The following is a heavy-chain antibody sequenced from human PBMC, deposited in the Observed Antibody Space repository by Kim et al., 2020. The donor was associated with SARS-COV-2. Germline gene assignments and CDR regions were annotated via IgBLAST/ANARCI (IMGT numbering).Heavy chain of an antibody. CDR2: IYYSGST. V-gene: IGHV4-59*01. Sequence: SETLSLTCTVSGGSISSYYWSWIRQPPGKGLEWIGYIYYSGSTNYNPSLKSRVTISVDTSKNQFSLKLSSVTAADTAVYYCAGVTDCSSTSCYGGAWWLRPYYFDYWGQGTLVTVSS. D-gene: IGHD2-2*01. CDR1: GGSISSYY. CDR3: AGVTDCSSTSCYGGAWWLRPYYFDY. J-gene: IGHJ4*02.